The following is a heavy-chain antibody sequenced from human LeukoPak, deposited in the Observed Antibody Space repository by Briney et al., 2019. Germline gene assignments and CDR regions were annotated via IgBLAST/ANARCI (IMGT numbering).Heavy chain of an antibody. CDR2: IFRSGST. V-gene: IGHV4-38-2*02. Sequence: PSETLSLTCAVSGYSITSGYYWAWIRQPPGKGLEWIGSIFRSGSTYYNPSLKSQVTISVDKSKDQFSLKLSSVTAADTAVYYCAREGAYSSSSLYYYYMDVWGKGTTVTVSS. CDR3: AREGAYSSSSLYYYYMDV. D-gene: IGHD6-6*01. CDR1: GYSITSGYY. J-gene: IGHJ6*03.